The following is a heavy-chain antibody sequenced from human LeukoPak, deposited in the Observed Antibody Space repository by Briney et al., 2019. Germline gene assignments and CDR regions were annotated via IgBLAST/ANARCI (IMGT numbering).Heavy chain of an antibody. CDR3: ARCDSSGYYNWFDP. D-gene: IGHD3-22*01. J-gene: IGHJ5*02. V-gene: IGHV4-59*01. Sequence: SETLSLTCTVSGGSISNYYWSWIRQPPGKGLEWIGYIYYSGSTNYNPSLKSRVTISVDTSKNQFSLKLSSVTAADTAVYYCARCDSSGYYNWFDPWGQGTLVTVSS. CDR2: IYYSGST. CDR1: GGSISNYY.